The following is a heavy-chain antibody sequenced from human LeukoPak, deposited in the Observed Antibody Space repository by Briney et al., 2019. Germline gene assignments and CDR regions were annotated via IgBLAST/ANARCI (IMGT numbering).Heavy chain of an antibody. D-gene: IGHD3-3*01. CDR3: ARDLPLYYDFWSGYYASWFDP. J-gene: IGHJ5*02. V-gene: IGHV1-18*01. CDR1: GYTFTSYG. CDR2: TSAYNGNT. Sequence: ASVKVSCKASGYTFTSYGISWVRQAPGQGLEWMGWTSAYNGNTNYAQKLQGRVTMTTDTSTSTAYMELRSLRSDDTAVYYRARDLPLYYDFWSGYYASWFDPWGQGTLVTVSS.